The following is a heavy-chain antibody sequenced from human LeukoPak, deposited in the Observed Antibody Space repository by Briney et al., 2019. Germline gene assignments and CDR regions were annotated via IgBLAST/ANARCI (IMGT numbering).Heavy chain of an antibody. CDR2: IYYSGST. J-gene: IGHJ4*02. Sequence: SETLSLTCTVSGGSFSTYYWSWIRQPPGKGLEWIGYIYYSGSTNYNPSLKSRVTISVDTSKNQFSLTLNSVTAADTAVYYCARDTIRHDYWGQGTLVTVSS. D-gene: IGHD3-3*01. V-gene: IGHV4-59*01. CDR3: ARDTIRHDY. CDR1: GGSFSTYY.